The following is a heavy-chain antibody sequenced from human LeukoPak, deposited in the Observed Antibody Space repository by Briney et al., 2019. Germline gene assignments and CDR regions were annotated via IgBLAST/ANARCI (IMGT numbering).Heavy chain of an antibody. V-gene: IGHV3-53*01. Sequence: GGSLRLSCAASGFTVSTNYMSWVRQAPGKGLEWVSVIYRDDTTYYADSVKGRFTISRDNSKNTLYLQMSSLRAEDTAVYYCARAAYDSGSYIVNHDYWGQGTLVTVSS. J-gene: IGHJ4*02. CDR2: IYRDDTT. CDR3: ARAAYDSGSYIVNHDY. D-gene: IGHD3-22*01. CDR1: GFTVSTNY.